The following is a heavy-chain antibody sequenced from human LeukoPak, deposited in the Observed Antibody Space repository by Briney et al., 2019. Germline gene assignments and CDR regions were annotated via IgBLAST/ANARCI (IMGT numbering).Heavy chain of an antibody. CDR1: GYSISSGYY. CDR2: IYHSGST. V-gene: IGHV4-38-2*02. CDR3: ARALDYGDYYWFDP. Sequence: SETLSLTCTVSGYSISSGYYWGWIRQPPGKGLEWIGSIYHSGSTYYNPSLKSRVTISVDTSKNQFSLKLSSVTAADTAVYYCARALDYGDYYWFDPWGQGTLVTVSS. J-gene: IGHJ5*02. D-gene: IGHD4-17*01.